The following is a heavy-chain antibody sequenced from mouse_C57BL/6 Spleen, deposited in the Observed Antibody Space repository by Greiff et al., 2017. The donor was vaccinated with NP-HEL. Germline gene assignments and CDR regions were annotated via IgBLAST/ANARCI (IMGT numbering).Heavy chain of an antibody. D-gene: IGHD3-2*02. CDR2: IDPEDGDT. CDR1: GFNITDYY. V-gene: IGHV14-1*01. J-gene: IGHJ4*01. CDR3: TTAQARYYYAMDY. Sequence: VQLQQSGAELVRPGASVKLSCTASGFNITDYYMHWVKQRPEQGLEWIGRIDPEDGDTEYAPKFQGKATMTADTSSNTAYLQLSSLTSEDTAVYYCTTAQARYYYAMDYWGQGTSVTVSS.